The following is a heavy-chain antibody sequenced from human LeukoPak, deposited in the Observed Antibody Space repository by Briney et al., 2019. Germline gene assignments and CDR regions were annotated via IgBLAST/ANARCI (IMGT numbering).Heavy chain of an antibody. D-gene: IGHD5-18*01. Sequence: PSETLSLTCTVSGGSISSYYWSWIRQPAGKGLEWIGYIYYSGSTNYNPSLKSRVTISVDTSKNQFSLKLSSVTAADTAVYYCARAAGFFLYSYGYFDYWGQGTLVTVSS. CDR2: IYYSGST. J-gene: IGHJ4*02. CDR3: ARAAGFFLYSYGYFDY. V-gene: IGHV4-59*01. CDR1: GGSISSYY.